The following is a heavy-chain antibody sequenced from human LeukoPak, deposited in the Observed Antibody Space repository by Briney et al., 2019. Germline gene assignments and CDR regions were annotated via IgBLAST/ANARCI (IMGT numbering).Heavy chain of an antibody. V-gene: IGHV1-69*04. CDR1: GGTFSSYA. CDR2: IIPILGIA. Sequence: GASVKVSCKASGGTFSSYAISWVRQAPGQGLEWMGRIIPILGIANYAQKFQGRVTITADKSTSRAYMELSSLRSEDTAVYYCARGWLRNLDNFYYWGQGTLVTVSS. D-gene: IGHD5-12*01. J-gene: IGHJ4*02. CDR3: ARGWLRNLDNFYY.